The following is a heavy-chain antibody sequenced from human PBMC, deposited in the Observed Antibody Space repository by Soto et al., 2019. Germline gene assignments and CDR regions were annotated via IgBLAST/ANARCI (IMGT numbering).Heavy chain of an antibody. D-gene: IGHD3-22*01. CDR1: GYSFAGYW. V-gene: IGHV5-10-1*01. CDR2: IDPSDSQT. J-gene: IGHJ4*02. CDR3: ATQIYDSDTGPNFQYYFDS. Sequence: GESLKISCKGSGYSFAGYWITWVRRKPGKGLEWMGRIDPSDSQTYYSPSFRGRVTISATKSITTVFLQWSSPRASDTAMYYCATQIYDSDTGPNFQYYFDSWGQGTPVTVSS.